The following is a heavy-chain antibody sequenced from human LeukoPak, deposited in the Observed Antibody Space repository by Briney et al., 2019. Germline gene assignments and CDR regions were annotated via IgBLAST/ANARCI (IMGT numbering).Heavy chain of an antibody. CDR2: IYYSGST. J-gene: IGHJ4*02. CDR3: ARDRGYFGY. D-gene: IGHD3-22*01. V-gene: IGHV4-59*01. Sequence: PSETLSLTCTVSGGSISSYYWSWIRQPPGKGLEWIGYIYYSGSTNYNPSLKSRVTISVDTSKNQFSLKLSSVTAADTAVYYCARDRGYFGYWGQGTLVTVSS. CDR1: GGSISSYY.